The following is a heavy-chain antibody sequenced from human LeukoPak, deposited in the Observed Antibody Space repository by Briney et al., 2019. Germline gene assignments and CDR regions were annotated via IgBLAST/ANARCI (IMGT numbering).Heavy chain of an antibody. J-gene: IGHJ4*02. CDR2: IRSKANSYAT. Sequence: GGSLRLSCAASGFTFSGSAMHWVRQASGKGLEWVGRIRSKANSYATAYAASVKGRFTISRDDSKNTAYLQMNSLKTEDTAVYYCTRRAAAAGSDYWGQGTLVTVSS. CDR3: TRRAAAAGSDY. CDR1: GFTFSGSA. V-gene: IGHV3-73*01. D-gene: IGHD6-13*01.